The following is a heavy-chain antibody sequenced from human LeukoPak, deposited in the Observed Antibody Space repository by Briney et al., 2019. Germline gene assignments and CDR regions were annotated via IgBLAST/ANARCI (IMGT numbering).Heavy chain of an antibody. J-gene: IGHJ3*02. CDR1: GGSINSNY. CDR3: ARGGTYDDAFDI. V-gene: IGHV4-59*01. Sequence: SETLSLTCTVSGGSINSNYWSWIRQPPGKGLEWIGYISYSGSTNYNPSLKSRVTISVDASKNQFSLKLTSVTAVDTAVYYCARGGTYDDAFDIWGQGTLVTVS. CDR2: ISYSGST. D-gene: IGHD5-12*01.